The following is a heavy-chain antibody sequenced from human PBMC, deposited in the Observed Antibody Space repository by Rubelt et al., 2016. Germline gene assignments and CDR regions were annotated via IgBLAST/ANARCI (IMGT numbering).Heavy chain of an antibody. Sequence: GEIGGGLVHPGGSLRLSCVASGFTFSTYWMHWVRQAPGKGLVWVSRIDDDGSTTDYADSVKGRFTMSRDNAENTVSLQMNSLRDEDTAVYYCAGGHLTGMARDFWGQGTLVTVSS. CDR3: AGGHLTGMARDF. V-gene: IGHV3-74*01. D-gene: IGHD1-20*01. CDR1: GFTFSTYW. CDR2: IDDDGSTT. J-gene: IGHJ4*02.